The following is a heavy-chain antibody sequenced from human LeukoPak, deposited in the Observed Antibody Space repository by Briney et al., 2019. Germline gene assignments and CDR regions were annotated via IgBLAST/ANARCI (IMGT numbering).Heavy chain of an antibody. CDR1: GGSFSGYY. CDR2: INHSGST. Sequence: SETLSLTCAVYGGSFSGYYWSWIRQPPGKGLEWIGEINHSGSTNYNPSLKSRVTISVDTSKNQFSLKLSSLTAADTAIYYCAKSNGYGLVDIWGQGTMVTVSS. CDR3: AKSNGYGLVDI. J-gene: IGHJ3*02. D-gene: IGHD3-10*01. V-gene: IGHV4-34*01.